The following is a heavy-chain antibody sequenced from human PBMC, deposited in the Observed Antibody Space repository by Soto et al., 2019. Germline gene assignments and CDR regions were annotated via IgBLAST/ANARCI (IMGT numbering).Heavy chain of an antibody. CDR2: IWYDGSNK. CDR1: GFTFSSYG. V-gene: IGHV3-33*01. CDR3: ARESLDRYSSGWYFDY. D-gene: IGHD6-19*01. Sequence: PGGSLRLSCAASGFTFSSYGMHWVRQAPGKGLEWVAVIWYDGSNKYYADSVKGRFTISRDNSKNTLYLQMNSLRAEDTAVYYCARESLDRYSSGWYFDYWGQGTLVTVSS. J-gene: IGHJ4*02.